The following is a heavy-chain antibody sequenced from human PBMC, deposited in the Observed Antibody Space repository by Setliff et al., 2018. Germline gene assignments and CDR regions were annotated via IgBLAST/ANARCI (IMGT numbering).Heavy chain of an antibody. CDR2: ITWDGGTR. CDR1: GFKFYDYT. J-gene: IGHJ4*02. CDR3: VRSTSYLDRRGYKGYYFDH. V-gene: IGHV3-43*01. D-gene: IGHD3-22*01. Sequence: GESLRLSCAASGFKFYDYTMHWVRQAPGKGLEWVSLITWDGGTRNFAESVKGRFTISRDNNNSSLYLQMNSLRNEDTALYYCVRSTSYLDRRGYKGYYFDHWGQGTPVTVSS.